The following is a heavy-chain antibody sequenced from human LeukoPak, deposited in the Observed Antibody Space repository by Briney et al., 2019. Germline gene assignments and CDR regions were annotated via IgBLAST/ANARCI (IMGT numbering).Heavy chain of an antibody. CDR2: IYYTGAT. J-gene: IGHJ4*02. CDR1: GGSISGNY. Sequence: SETLSLTCTDSGGSISGNYWSWIRQPPGQGLEWVGYIYYTGATNYNPSLKSRVTVSVDTSKNQFSLKLRSVTAADTAVYYCARLQGDSTAVFDYWGQGTLVTVSS. D-gene: IGHD2-21*01. V-gene: IGHV4-59*01. CDR3: ARLQGDSTAVFDY.